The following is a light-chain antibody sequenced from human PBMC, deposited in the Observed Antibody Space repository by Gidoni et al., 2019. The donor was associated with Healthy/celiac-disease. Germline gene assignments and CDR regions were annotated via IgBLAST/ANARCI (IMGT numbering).Light chain of an antibody. Sequence: DIQMTQSPSSLSASVGDRVTITCRASQSISSYLNWYQQKPGKATKLLIYAASSLQSGVPSRFSGSGSGTDFTLTISSLQPEYFATYYCQQSYSFGQGTKLEIK. V-gene: IGKV1-39*01. J-gene: IGKJ2*01. CDR1: QSISSY. CDR3: QQSYS. CDR2: AAS.